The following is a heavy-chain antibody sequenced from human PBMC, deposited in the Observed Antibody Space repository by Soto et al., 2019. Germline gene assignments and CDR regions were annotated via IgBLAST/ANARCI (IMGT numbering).Heavy chain of an antibody. V-gene: IGHV4-4*02. CDR3: ARRLITIFGATLPHLRT. J-gene: IGHJ4*02. CDR2: IYHSGST. Sequence: PSETLSLTCAVSGGSISSSNWWSWVRQPPGKGLEWIGEIYHSGSTNYNPSLKSRVTISVDKSKNQFSLKLSSVTAADTAVYYCARRLITIFGATLPHLRTWGQGTLVTVSS. CDR1: GGSISSSNW. D-gene: IGHD3-3*01.